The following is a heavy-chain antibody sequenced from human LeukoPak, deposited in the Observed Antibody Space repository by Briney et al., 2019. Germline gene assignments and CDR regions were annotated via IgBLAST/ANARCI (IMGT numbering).Heavy chain of an antibody. V-gene: IGHV1-2*02. D-gene: IGHD6-13*01. CDR1: GYTFTGYY. Sequence: ASVKVSCKASGYTFTGYYVHWVRQAPGQGLEWMGWINPNSGGTNYAQTLQGRVTMTRDTSISTTYMELRRLRSDDTAVYYCARDRVAAAAGSVYYYYYYMDVWGKGTTVTISS. CDR2: INPNSGGT. J-gene: IGHJ6*03. CDR3: ARDRVAAAAGSVYYYYYYMDV.